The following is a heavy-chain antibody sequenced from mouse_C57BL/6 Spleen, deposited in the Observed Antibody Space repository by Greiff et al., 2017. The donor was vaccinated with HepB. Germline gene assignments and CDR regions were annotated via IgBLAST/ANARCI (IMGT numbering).Heavy chain of an antibody. D-gene: IGHD1-1*01. CDR1: GFTFSDYY. CDR2: INYDGSST. Sequence: EVKVVESEGGLVQPGSSMKLSCTASGFTFSDYYMAWVRQVPEKGLEWVANINYDGSSTYYLDSLKSRFIISRDNAKNILYLQMSSLKSEDTATYYCAREDYYGSSYGSHWDFDVWGTGTTVTVSS. CDR3: AREDYYGSSYGSHWDFDV. J-gene: IGHJ1*03. V-gene: IGHV5-16*01.